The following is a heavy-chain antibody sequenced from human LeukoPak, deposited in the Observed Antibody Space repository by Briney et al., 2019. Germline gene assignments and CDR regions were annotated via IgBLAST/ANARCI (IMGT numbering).Heavy chain of an antibody. D-gene: IGHD5-18*01. CDR1: GYTFTSYD. Sequence: GASVKVSCKASGYTFTSYDINWVRQATGQGLEWMGWMNPNSGNTGYAQKFQGRVTMTRNTSISTAYMELSSLRSEDTAVYYCACGDTAMATFGYWGQGTLVTVSS. J-gene: IGHJ4*02. CDR3: ACGDTAMATFGY. CDR2: MNPNSGNT. V-gene: IGHV1-8*01.